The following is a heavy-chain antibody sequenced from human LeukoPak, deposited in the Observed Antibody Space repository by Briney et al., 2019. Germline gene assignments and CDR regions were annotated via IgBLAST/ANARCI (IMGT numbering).Heavy chain of an antibody. D-gene: IGHD3-22*01. CDR1: GFTFSSYW. Sequence: PGGSLRLSCAASGFTFSSYWMHWVRQAPGKGLLWVSRINSDGSGTSYADSVKGRFTISRDNAKNTLYLQINSLRAEDTAVYYCARGFRDTSGYSSAFDIWGQGTMVTVSS. CDR3: ARGFRDTSGYSSAFDI. V-gene: IGHV3-74*01. CDR2: INSDGSGT. J-gene: IGHJ3*02.